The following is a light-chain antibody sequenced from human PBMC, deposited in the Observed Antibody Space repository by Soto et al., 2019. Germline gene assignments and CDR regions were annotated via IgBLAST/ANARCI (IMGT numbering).Light chain of an antibody. CDR1: QSVSSN. J-gene: IGKJ2*01. V-gene: IGKV3-15*01. CDR3: RHYGSSPPMYT. CDR2: GAS. Sequence: EIVMTQSPATLSVSPGERATLSCRASQSVSSNLAWYQQKPGQAPRLLIYGASTRATGIPARFSGSGSGTDFTLTISRLEPEDFAVYYCRHYGSSPPMYTFGQGTKLKIK.